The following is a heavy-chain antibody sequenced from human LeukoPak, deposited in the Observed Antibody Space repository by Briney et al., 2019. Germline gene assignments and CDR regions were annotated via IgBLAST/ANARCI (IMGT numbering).Heavy chain of an antibody. V-gene: IGHV3-21*01. Sequence: GGSLRLSCAASGFPFTTHSMSWVRHAPGKGQEWVSSISAGDDFANYGHSVKGRFTMSRDNANNSLHLQIDSMTAEDTAVYYCVSDKYDRSNYTYFDPWGHGTLATVSS. CDR1: GFPFTTHS. D-gene: IGHD3-22*01. J-gene: IGHJ5*02. CDR2: ISAGDDFA. CDR3: VSDKYDRSNYTYFDP.